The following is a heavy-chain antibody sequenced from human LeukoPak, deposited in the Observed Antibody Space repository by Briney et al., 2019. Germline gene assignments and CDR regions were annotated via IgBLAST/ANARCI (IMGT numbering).Heavy chain of an antibody. CDR2: ISSSSSYI. Sequence: GGSLRLSCAASGFTFSSYSMNWVRQAPGKGLEWVSSISSSSSYIYYADSVKGRFTISRDNAKNSLYLQMNSLRAEDTAVYYCARAPLCYGGDCYSADYWGQGTLDTVSS. J-gene: IGHJ4*02. V-gene: IGHV3-21*01. CDR3: ARAPLCYGGDCYSADY. CDR1: GFTFSSYS. D-gene: IGHD2-21*02.